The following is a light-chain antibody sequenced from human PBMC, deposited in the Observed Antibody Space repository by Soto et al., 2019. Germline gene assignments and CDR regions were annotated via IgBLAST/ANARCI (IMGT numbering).Light chain of an antibody. CDR1: SGSIASNF. Sequence: NFMLTQPHSVSDSPGKTVIISCTRSSGSIASNFVQWYQQRPGSSPTTVIYEDNQRPSGVPDRFSGSIDSSSNSASLTISGLETEDEADYYCQSYDATNQVFGGGTQLTV. CDR2: EDN. V-gene: IGLV6-57*01. J-gene: IGLJ3*02. CDR3: QSYDATNQV.